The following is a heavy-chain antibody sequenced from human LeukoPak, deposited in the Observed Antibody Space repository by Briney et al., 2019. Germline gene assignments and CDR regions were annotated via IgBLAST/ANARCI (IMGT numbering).Heavy chain of an antibody. CDR2: ISGSGGST. J-gene: IGHJ4*02. V-gene: IGHV3-23*01. CDR1: GFTFSSYA. D-gene: IGHD5-18*01. CDR3: APHSGGGYSYGYFDY. Sequence: PGGSLRLSCAASGFTFSSYAMSRVRQAPGKGLEWVSAISGSGGSTYYADSVKGRFTISRDNSKNTLYLQMNSLRAEDTAVYYCAPHSGGGYSYGYFDYWGQGTLVTVSS.